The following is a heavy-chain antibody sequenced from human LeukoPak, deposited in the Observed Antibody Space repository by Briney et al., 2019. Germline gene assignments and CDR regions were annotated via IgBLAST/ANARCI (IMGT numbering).Heavy chain of an antibody. CDR1: GYTFTNYY. Sequence: ASVKVSCKASGYTFTNYYIHWVRQAPGQGPEWMGIINPSGGGTSFAQKFQGRVTMTRDTSTSTVYMELSSLRSEDTAVYYCARDWKGNQWEVGLVIGLWGRGTLVAVSS. V-gene: IGHV1-46*01. J-gene: IGHJ2*01. D-gene: IGHD1-26*01. CDR2: INPSGGGT. CDR3: ARDWKGNQWEVGLVIGL.